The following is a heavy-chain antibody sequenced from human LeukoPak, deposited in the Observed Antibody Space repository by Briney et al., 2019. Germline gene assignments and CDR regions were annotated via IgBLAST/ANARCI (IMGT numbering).Heavy chain of an antibody. V-gene: IGHV1-2*02. J-gene: IGHJ4*02. D-gene: IGHD3-22*01. CDR3: ARVTASGFYFFNS. CDR1: GYTFVNHF. CDR2: INPNVGGT. Sequence: ASVKVSCKASGYTFVNHFIYWLRQAPGQGLEWMGWINPNVGGTVSAQKFQGRVTMTRDTSISTAYTELNSLTSADTAVYYCARVTASGFYFFNSWGQGTLITVSS.